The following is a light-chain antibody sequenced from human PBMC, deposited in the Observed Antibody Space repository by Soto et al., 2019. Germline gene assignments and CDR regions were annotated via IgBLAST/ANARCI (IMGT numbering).Light chain of an antibody. CDR2: EVN. CDR3: CSYVGSSILM. Sequence: QSALTQPASVSGSPGQSITISCTGTSSDVGLYNLVSWYQQLPGKAPKLIIYEVNERPSGISDRFSGSKSGNTASLTISVLQDEDEADYYCCSYVGSSILMFGGGTKLTVL. V-gene: IGLV2-23*02. J-gene: IGLJ3*02. CDR1: SSDVGLYNL.